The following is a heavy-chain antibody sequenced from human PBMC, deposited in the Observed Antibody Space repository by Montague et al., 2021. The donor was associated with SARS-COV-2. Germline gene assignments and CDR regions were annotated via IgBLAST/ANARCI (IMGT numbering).Heavy chain of an antibody. Sequence: TLSLTCTVSGGSISSSSSHWGWIRQPPGKALEWLARIDWDDAKYYSTSLKTRLTISKDTSKNQVVPTMTNMDPVDTATYYCARMRIAAAGSPFDIWGQGTMGTVSS. D-gene: IGHD6-13*01. CDR1: GGSISSSSSH. CDR3: ARMRIAAAGSPFDI. CDR2: IDWDDAK. V-gene: IGHV2-70*04. J-gene: IGHJ3*02.